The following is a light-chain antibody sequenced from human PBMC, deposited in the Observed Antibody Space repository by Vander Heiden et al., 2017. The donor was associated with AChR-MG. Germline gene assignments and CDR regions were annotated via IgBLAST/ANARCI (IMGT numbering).Light chain of an antibody. J-gene: IGLJ2*01. CDR2: EVS. Sequence: QSALTQPAYVSGSPGQSITISCTGTSSDGGGYKYVSWYQQQPGKAHKLIIDEVSNRPAGVSNRFSGSKSGNTASLTISGLQAEDEADYYCSSYTSSSTVVFGGGTKLTVL. V-gene: IGLV2-14*01. CDR1: SSDGGGYKY. CDR3: SSYTSSSTVV.